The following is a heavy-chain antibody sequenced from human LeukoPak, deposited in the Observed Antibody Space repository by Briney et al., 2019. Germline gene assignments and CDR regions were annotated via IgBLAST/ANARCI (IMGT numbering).Heavy chain of an antibody. CDR2: IYYSGST. Sequence: SETLSLTCTVSGGSISSSSYYWGWIRQPPGKGLEWIGSIYYSGSTYYNPSLKSRVTISVDTSKNQFSLKLSSVTAADTAVYYCARWRAVAGTRVFDYWGQGTLVTVSS. D-gene: IGHD6-19*01. CDR3: ARWRAVAGTRVFDY. CDR1: GGSISSSSYY. J-gene: IGHJ4*02. V-gene: IGHV4-39*01.